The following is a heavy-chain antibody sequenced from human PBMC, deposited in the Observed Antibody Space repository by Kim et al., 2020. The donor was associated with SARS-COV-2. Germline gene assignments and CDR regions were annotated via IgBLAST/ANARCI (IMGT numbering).Heavy chain of an antibody. Sequence: SETLSLTCTVSGGSISSYYWSWIRQPPGKGLEWIGYIYYSGSTNYNPSLKSRVTISVDTSKNQFSLKLSSVTAADTAVYYCARDPLTMVRGMGSHYGMDVWGQGTTVTVSS. CDR3: ARDPLTMVRGMGSHYGMDV. V-gene: IGHV4-59*01. CDR1: GGSISSYY. CDR2: IYYSGST. D-gene: IGHD3-10*01. J-gene: IGHJ6*02.